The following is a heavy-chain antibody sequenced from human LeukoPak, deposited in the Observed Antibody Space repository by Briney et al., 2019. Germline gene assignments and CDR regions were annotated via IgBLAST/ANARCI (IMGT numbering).Heavy chain of an antibody. D-gene: IGHD3-16*01. J-gene: IGHJ5*02. CDR1: GFTFSDYY. V-gene: IGHV3-11*04. CDR2: ISSTDNSI. Sequence: PGGSLRLSCAASGFTFSDYYMSWIRQAPGKGLEWVSYISSTDNSIKYADSVKGRFTISRDNAKSSLYLQMNSLRAEDTAVYYCAKDLKRLWLINRGNWFDPWGQGTLVTVSS. CDR3: AKDLKRLWLINRGNWFDP.